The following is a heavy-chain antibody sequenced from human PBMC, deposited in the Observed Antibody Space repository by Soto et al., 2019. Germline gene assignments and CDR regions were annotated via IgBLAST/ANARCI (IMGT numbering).Heavy chain of an antibody. CDR3: ARAAPDTAMVSYYGMDV. CDR1: GFTFSSYG. J-gene: IGHJ6*02. Sequence: QVQLVESGGGVGQPGRSLRLSCAASGFTFSSYGMHWVRQAPGKGLEWVAVIWYDGSNKYYADSVKGRFTISRDNSKNTLYLQMNSLRAEDTAVYYCARAAPDTAMVSYYGMDVWGQGTTVTVSS. V-gene: IGHV3-33*01. CDR2: IWYDGSNK. D-gene: IGHD5-18*01.